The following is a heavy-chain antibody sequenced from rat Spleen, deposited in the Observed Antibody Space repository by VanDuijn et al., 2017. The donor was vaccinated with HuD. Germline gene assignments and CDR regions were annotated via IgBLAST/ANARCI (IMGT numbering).Heavy chain of an antibody. V-gene: IGHV5-7*01. CDR1: GFTFSDFY. CDR3: ARSAYYYDGSYYPPFDY. CDR2: ISYDGSKT. J-gene: IGHJ2*01. Sequence: EVQLVESGGGLVQPGRSLKLSCAASGFTFSDFYMAWVRQAPTKGLEWVATISYDGSKTYYRDSVKGRFTISRDNARSTLNLHMDSLRSEDTAIYYCARSAYYYDGSYYPPFDYWGQGVMVTVSS. D-gene: IGHD1-12*02.